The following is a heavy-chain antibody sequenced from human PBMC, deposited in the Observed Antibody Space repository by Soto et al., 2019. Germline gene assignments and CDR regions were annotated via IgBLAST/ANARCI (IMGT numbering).Heavy chain of an antibody. V-gene: IGHV5-51*01. CDR2: IYPGDSDT. Sequence: VESPKISCKGSGYSFTSYWIGWVRQMPGKGLEWMGIIYPGDSDTGYSPSFQGQVTISADKSISTAYLQWSSLKASDTAMYYCARLYDILANWFDPWGKGPLVTVSS. CDR3: ARLYDILANWFDP. J-gene: IGHJ5*02. CDR1: GYSFTSYW. D-gene: IGHD3-9*01.